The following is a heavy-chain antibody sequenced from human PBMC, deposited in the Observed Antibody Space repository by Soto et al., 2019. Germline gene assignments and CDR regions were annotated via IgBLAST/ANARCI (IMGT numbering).Heavy chain of an antibody. D-gene: IGHD1-7*01. Sequence: QVQLVQSGAEVKKPGSSVKVSCKVSGGTFSSYAIGWVRQAPGQGLEWMGGIIPITGTVNYAQKFQGRVTITADESTTTVYMELSSLRSEDTAVYYCARDDGWNYRYYDMEVWGQGTTVTVS. V-gene: IGHV1-69*01. J-gene: IGHJ6*02. CDR2: IIPITGTV. CDR1: GGTFSSYA. CDR3: ARDDGWNYRYYDMEV.